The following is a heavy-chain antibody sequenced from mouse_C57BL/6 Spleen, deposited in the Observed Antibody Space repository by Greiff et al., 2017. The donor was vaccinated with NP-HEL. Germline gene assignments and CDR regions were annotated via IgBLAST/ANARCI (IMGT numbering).Heavy chain of an antibody. Sequence: VQLQQSGAELVKPGASVKMSCKASGYTFTSYWITWVKQRPGQGLEWIGDIYPGSGSTNYNEKFKSKATLTVDTSSSTAYMQLSSLTSEDSAVYYCARGNGNRGNYFDYWGQGTTLTVSS. D-gene: IGHD2-1*01. V-gene: IGHV1-55*01. J-gene: IGHJ2*01. CDR3: ARGNGNRGNYFDY. CDR2: IYPGSGST. CDR1: GYTFTSYW.